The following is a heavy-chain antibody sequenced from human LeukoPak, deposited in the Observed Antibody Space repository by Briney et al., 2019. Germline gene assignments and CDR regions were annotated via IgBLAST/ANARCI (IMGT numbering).Heavy chain of an antibody. Sequence: SETLSLTCTVSGGSISSSSYYWGWLRQPPGTRLEWIGSIYYSGTTYYNPSLKSRVTISVDTSKNQFSLRLSSVTAADTAMYYCARVGKDYYYYMDVWGKGTTVTISS. CDR1: GGSISSSSYY. J-gene: IGHJ6*03. CDR3: ARVGKDYYYYMDV. D-gene: IGHD7-27*01. V-gene: IGHV4-39*01. CDR2: IYYSGTT.